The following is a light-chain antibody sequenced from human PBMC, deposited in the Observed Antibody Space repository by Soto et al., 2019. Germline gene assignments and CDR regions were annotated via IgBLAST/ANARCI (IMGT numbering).Light chain of an antibody. CDR2: AAS. V-gene: IGKV1-8*01. CDR1: QGISSY. Sequence: AIRMTQSTSSLSASTGDIVTITCRASQGISSYLAWYQQKPGKAPKLLIYAASTLQSGVPSRFSGSGSGTDFTLIIRCLQSEDFATYYCQQYYSYPPTFGQGTKVEIK. J-gene: IGKJ1*01. CDR3: QQYYSYPPT.